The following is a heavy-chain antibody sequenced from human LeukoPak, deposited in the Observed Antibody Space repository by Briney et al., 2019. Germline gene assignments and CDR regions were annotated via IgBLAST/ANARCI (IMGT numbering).Heavy chain of an antibody. CDR3: ARDRRLSGTNDRTAFDI. V-gene: IGHV1-2*02. D-gene: IGHD1-7*01. Sequence: ASVKVSCKTSGYTFSGYYLHWVRQAPGQGLEWMGWINPTSGGTKFAQKFQGRVTMTRDTSISTAYMELYSLRSDDTAVYYCARDRRLSGTNDRTAFDIWGQGTMVTVSS. CDR1: GYTFSGYY. CDR2: INPTSGGT. J-gene: IGHJ3*02.